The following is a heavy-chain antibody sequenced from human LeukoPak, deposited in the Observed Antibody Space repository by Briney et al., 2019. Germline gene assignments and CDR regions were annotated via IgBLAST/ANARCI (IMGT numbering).Heavy chain of an antibody. D-gene: IGHD3-22*01. CDR3: ARTVMFPEYYYDSSGYYFFDY. V-gene: IGHV4-59*01. J-gene: IGHJ4*02. CDR1: GGSISSYY. Sequence: PSETLSLTCTVSGGSISSYYWSWIRQPPGKGLEWIGYIYYSGSTNYNPSLKSRVTISVDTSKNQFSLKLSSVTAADTAVYYCARTVMFPEYYYDSSGYYFFDYWGQGTLVTVSS. CDR2: IYYSGST.